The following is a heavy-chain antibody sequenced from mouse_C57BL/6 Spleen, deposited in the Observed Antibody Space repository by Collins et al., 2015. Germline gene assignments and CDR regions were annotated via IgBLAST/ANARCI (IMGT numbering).Heavy chain of an antibody. CDR2: ISSGGSYT. CDR3: ARRRDYDGFAY. V-gene: IGHV5-6*01. J-gene: IGHJ3*01. D-gene: IGHD2-4*01. CDR1: GFTFSSYG. Sequence: EVQLVESGGDLVKPGGSLKLSCAASGFTFSSYGMSWVRQTPDKRLEWVATISSGGSYTYYPDSVKGRFTISRDNAKNTLYLQMSSLKSEDTAMYYCARRRDYDGFAYWGQGTLVTVSA.